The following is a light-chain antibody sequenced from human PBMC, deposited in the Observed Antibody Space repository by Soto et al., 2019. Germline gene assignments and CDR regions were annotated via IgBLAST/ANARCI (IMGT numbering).Light chain of an antibody. Sequence: DVPMTQSPSSLSASVGDRVTITCRSSQSISNYLNWYQQNPGKPPRVLIYGATNVQSGVPSRFSGSGSGTDFTLTISNLRPEDFATYYCHQTYSPPLTVGQGTRL. J-gene: IGKJ5*01. CDR2: GAT. V-gene: IGKV1-39*01. CDR3: HQTYSPPLT. CDR1: QSISNY.